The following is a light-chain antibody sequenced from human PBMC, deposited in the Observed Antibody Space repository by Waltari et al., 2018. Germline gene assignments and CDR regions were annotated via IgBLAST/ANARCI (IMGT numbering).Light chain of an antibody. Sequence: QSVLTQPPSVSGAPGQRVTISCTGRSSNIGAGSDVRWSQQLPGTRPKLLIYDNRTRPSGAPDRFSSSKSGTSVSLAITGLQAEDEADYHCQSCDSSLCVVVFGGGTKLTVL. CDR1: SSNIGAGSD. V-gene: IGLV1-40*01. CDR2: DNR. J-gene: IGLJ2*01. CDR3: QSCDSSLCVVV.